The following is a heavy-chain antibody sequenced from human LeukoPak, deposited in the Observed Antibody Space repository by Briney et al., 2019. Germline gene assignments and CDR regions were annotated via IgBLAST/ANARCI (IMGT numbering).Heavy chain of an antibody. Sequence: ASVKVSCKASGYTFTSYYMHWVRQAPGQGLEWMGIINPSGGGTSYAQKFQGRVTMTRDTSTSTVYMELSSLRSEDTAVYYCARDGGPSVAENWFDPWGQGTLVTASS. V-gene: IGHV1-46*01. J-gene: IGHJ5*02. CDR3: ARDGGPSVAENWFDP. D-gene: IGHD6-19*01. CDR1: GYTFTSYY. CDR2: INPSGGGT.